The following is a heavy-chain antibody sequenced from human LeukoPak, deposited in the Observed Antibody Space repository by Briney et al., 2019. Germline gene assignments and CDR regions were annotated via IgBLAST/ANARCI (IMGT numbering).Heavy chain of an antibody. CDR2: IYPGDSDT. Sequence: GESLKISCKGSGYSFSSYWIGWVRQMPGKGLEWMGIIYPGDSDTRYSPSFQGQVAISADKSISTAYLQWSSLKASDSAMYYCARFSGYSSGGGAYWGQGTLVTVPS. CDR1: GYSFSSYW. J-gene: IGHJ4*02. CDR3: ARFSGYSSGGGAY. D-gene: IGHD6-19*01. V-gene: IGHV5-51*01.